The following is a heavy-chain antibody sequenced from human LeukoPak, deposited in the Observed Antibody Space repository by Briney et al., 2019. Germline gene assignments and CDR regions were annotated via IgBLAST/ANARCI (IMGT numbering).Heavy chain of an antibody. Sequence: GSLRLSCAASGFTFSSYGLHWVRQAPGKGLEWVAVISYDGSNKYYADSVKGRFTISRDNSKNTLYLQMNSLRAEDTAVYYCAKGTMGDYYGMDVWGQGTTVTVSS. J-gene: IGHJ6*02. V-gene: IGHV3-30*18. D-gene: IGHD3-10*01. CDR1: GFTFSSYG. CDR3: AKGTMGDYYGMDV. CDR2: ISYDGSNK.